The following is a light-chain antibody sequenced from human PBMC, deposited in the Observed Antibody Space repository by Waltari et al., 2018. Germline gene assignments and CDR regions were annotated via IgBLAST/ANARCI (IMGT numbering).Light chain of an antibody. CDR1: QSLLYRNGNNY. CDR2: LGS. V-gene: IGKV2-28*01. J-gene: IGKJ5*01. Sequence: DIVMTQSPLYLPVTPGEPASISCRSSQSLLYRNGNNYLAWYFQKPGHSPQLLIDLGSNRASGVPDRFSGSGSGTDFTLTISRVEAEDVGVYYCMQSIHMPVMFGQGTRLDIK. CDR3: MQSIHMPVM.